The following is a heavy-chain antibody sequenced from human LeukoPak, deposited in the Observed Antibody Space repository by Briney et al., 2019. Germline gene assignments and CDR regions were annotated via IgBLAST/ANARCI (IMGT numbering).Heavy chain of an antibody. CDR3: ARDTSNDYYYYGMDV. Sequence: GGSLRLSCAASGFTFSSYAMHWVRQAPGKGLEWVAVISYDGSNKYYADSVKGRFTISRDNSKNTLYLQMNSLRAEDTAVYYCARDTSNDYYYYGMDVWGQGTTVTVSS. CDR1: GFTFSSYA. D-gene: IGHD4-11*01. J-gene: IGHJ6*02. CDR2: ISYDGSNK. V-gene: IGHV3-30-3*01.